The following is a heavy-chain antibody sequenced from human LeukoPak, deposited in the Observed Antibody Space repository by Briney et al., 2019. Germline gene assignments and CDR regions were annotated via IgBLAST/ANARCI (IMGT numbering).Heavy chain of an antibody. Sequence: GGSLRLSCAASGFTLSSYWMHWVRQVPGTGLVWVSRINSDGSSTSYADSVKRRFTISRDNAKNTLYLQMNSLRAEDTAVYYCARALGSSSDYWGQGTLVTVSS. CDR3: ARALGSSSDY. CDR2: INSDGSST. D-gene: IGHD1-26*01. V-gene: IGHV3-74*01. CDR1: GFTLSSYW. J-gene: IGHJ4*02.